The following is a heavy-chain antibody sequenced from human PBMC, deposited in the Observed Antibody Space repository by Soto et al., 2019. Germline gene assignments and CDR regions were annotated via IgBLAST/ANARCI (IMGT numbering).Heavy chain of an antibody. CDR1: GYTFTDYG. J-gene: IGHJ4*02. V-gene: IGHV1-18*01. CDR3: ARAKEFPDY. Sequence: QVQLLQSGAEVKKPGASVKVSCKTSGYTFTDYGITWVRQAPGQGLEWMGWISAKNGNTNYVQTFQTKVTMTTDTSTSKAYMELRSLKSEATSTYSCARAKEFPDYWGQGTLVTVSS. CDR2: ISAKNGNT.